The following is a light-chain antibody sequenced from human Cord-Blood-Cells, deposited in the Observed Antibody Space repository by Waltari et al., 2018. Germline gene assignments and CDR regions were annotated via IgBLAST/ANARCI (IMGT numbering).Light chain of an antibody. CDR3: SSYAGSNNWV. CDR1: SSDGGGYNH. Sequence: QSALTPPPSASGSPGQSVTIPCPGTSSDGGGYNHVSWYQQHPGNAPKLMIYEVSKRPSGVPDRFSGSKSGNTASLTVSGLKAEDEADYYCSSYAGSNNWVFGGGTKLTVL. J-gene: IGLJ3*02. CDR2: EVS. V-gene: IGLV2-8*01.